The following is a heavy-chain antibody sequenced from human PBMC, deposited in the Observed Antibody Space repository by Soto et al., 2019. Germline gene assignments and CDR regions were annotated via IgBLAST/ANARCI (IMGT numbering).Heavy chain of an antibody. J-gene: IGHJ4*02. Sequence: LRLSCAASGFTFSSYAMSWVRQAPGKGLDWVSAISGSGGSTYYADSVKGRFTISRGNSKNTLYLQMNSLRAEDTAVYYCARDSSGWSRNYYFDYWGQGTLVTVSS. CDR3: ARDSSGWSRNYYFDY. D-gene: IGHD6-19*01. V-gene: IGHV3-23*01. CDR1: GFTFSSYA. CDR2: ISGSGGST.